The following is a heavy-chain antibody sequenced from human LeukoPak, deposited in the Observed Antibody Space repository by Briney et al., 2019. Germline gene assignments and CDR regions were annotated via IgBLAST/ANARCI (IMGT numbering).Heavy chain of an antibody. J-gene: IGHJ4*02. V-gene: IGHV3-23*01. D-gene: IGHD6-13*01. CDR3: AKAISGSSSWFPFDY. CDR1: GFTFSSYA. CDR2: ISGSGGST. Sequence: GGSLRLSCAASGFTFSSYAMSWVRQAPGKGLEWVSAISGSGGSTYYADSVKGRFTISRDNSKNTLYLQMNSLRAEDTAVYYCAKAISGSSSWFPFDYWGQGTLVTASS.